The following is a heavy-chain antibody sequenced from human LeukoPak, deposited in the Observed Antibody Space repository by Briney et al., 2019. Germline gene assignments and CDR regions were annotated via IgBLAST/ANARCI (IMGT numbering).Heavy chain of an antibody. CDR3: ARDRYYGSGSYLKAGYYYGMDV. V-gene: IGHV4-34*01. J-gene: IGHJ6*02. CDR1: GGSFSGYY. Sequence: SETLSLTCAVYGGSFSGYYWSWIRQPPGKGLEWIGEINHSGSTNYNPSLKSRVTISVDTSKNQFSLKLSSVTAADTAVYYCARDRYYGSGSYLKAGYYYGMDVWGQGITVTVSS. CDR2: INHSGST. D-gene: IGHD3-10*01.